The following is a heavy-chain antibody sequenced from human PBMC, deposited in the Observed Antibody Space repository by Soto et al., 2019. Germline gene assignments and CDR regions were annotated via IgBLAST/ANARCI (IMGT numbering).Heavy chain of an antibody. D-gene: IGHD3-10*01. CDR1: GGSISSGDYY. J-gene: IGHJ6*02. CDR2: IYYSGST. Sequence: PSETLSLTCTVSGGSISSGDYYWSWIRQPPGKGLERIGYIYYSGSTYYNPSLKSRVTISVDTSKNQFSLKLSSVTAADTAVYYCARGFYGSGSYYRAYYYYYGMDVWGQGTTVTVSS. V-gene: IGHV4-30-4*01. CDR3: ARGFYGSGSYYRAYYYYYGMDV.